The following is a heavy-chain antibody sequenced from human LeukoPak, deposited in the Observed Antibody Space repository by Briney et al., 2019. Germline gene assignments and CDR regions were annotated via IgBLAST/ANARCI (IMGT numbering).Heavy chain of an antibody. D-gene: IGHD4-17*01. J-gene: IGHJ3*02. CDR2: ISSSGSTI. CDR3: ARESRSRPPDAFDI. CDR1: GFTFSSYE. Sequence: PGGSLRLSCAASGFTFSSYEMNWVRQAPGEWLEWVSYISSSGSTIYYADSVKGRFTISRDNAKNSLYLQMNSLRAEDTAVYYCARESRSRPPDAFDIWGQGTMVTVSS. V-gene: IGHV3-48*03.